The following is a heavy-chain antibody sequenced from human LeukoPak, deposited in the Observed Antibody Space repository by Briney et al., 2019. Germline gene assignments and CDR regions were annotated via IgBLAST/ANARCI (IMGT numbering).Heavy chain of an antibody. CDR3: ARQSGGDILTGYYREFDY. V-gene: IGHV5-10-1*01. CDR1: GYSFTSNW. D-gene: IGHD3-9*01. Sequence: GESLRISCKGSGYSFTSNWISWVRQMRGKGMEWMGRIDSSDSYANYSPSFQGHVTISADKSISTAYLQWSSLKASDTAMYYCARQSGGDILTGYYREFDYWGQGTLVTISS. J-gene: IGHJ4*02. CDR2: IDSSDSYA.